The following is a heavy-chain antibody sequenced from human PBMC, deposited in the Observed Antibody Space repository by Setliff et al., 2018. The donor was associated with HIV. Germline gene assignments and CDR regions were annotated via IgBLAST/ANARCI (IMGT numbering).Heavy chain of an antibody. D-gene: IGHD2-8*02. J-gene: IGHJ6*03. CDR1: GGSFSDNY. CDR3: ARVSSTYWYSIPRDYYYHMDV. CDR2: INHRGRT. V-gene: IGHV4-34*01. Sequence: SETLSLTCAVYGGSFSDNYWSWIRQPPGKGLEWLGEINHRGRTNQSPSLGSRITISIDTSKNQFSRKLRSVTAADTAVYYCARVSSTYWYSIPRDYYYHMDVWGKGTTVTSP.